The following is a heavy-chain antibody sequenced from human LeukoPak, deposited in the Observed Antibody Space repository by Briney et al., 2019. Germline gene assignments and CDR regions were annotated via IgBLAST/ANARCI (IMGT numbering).Heavy chain of an antibody. CDR1: GGSISSTSYY. Sequence: SETLSLTCTVSGGSISSTSYYWDRIRQPPGKGLEWLGSIYYSGSTYYNPSLESRVTISVDTSKNQFSLKLSSVTAADTAVYFCGRRVADGGCRLDYWGQGTLVTVSS. J-gene: IGHJ4*02. V-gene: IGHV4-39*01. D-gene: IGHD2-15*01. CDR3: GRRVADGGCRLDY. CDR2: IYYSGST.